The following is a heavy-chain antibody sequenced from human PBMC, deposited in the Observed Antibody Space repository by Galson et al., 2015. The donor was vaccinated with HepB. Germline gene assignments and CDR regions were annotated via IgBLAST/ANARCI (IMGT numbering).Heavy chain of an antibody. CDR1: GYTFTGYY. Sequence: SVKVSCKASGYTFTGYYMHWVRQAPGQGLERMGRINTNSGGTNYAQKFQGRVTMTRDTSINTAYMELSRLRSDDTVVYYCARDHSSGSGFDYWGQGTLVTVSS. D-gene: IGHD3-10*01. CDR3: ARDHSSGSGFDY. J-gene: IGHJ4*02. CDR2: INTNSGGT. V-gene: IGHV1-2*05.